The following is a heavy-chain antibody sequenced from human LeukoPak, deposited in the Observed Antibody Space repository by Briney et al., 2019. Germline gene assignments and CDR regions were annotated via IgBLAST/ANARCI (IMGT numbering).Heavy chain of an antibody. D-gene: IGHD3-10*01. J-gene: IGHJ6*03. V-gene: IGHV1-46*01. CDR2: INPSGGST. CDR3: ARGPRITMVRGGQWYYYMDV. Sequence: GASVKVSCKASGYTFTSYYLYWVRQAPGQGLEWMGIINPSGGSTNYAQKFQGRVTMTRDTSTGTVYMELSSLRSEDTAVYYCARGPRITMVRGGQWYYYMDVWGKGTTVTISS. CDR1: GYTFTSYY.